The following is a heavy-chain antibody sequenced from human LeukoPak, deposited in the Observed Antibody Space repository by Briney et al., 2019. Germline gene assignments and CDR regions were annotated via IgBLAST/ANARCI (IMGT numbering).Heavy chain of an antibody. V-gene: IGHV3-30*02. CDR3: AKDRGALPGNFDY. CDR2: IRYDGSNK. D-gene: IGHD3-10*01. J-gene: IGHJ4*02. Sequence: WGSLRLSCAASGFTFSSYGMHWVRQAPGKGLEWVAFIRYDGSNKYYADSVKGQFTISRDNSKNTLYLQMNSLRAEDTAVYYCAKDRGALPGNFDYWGQGTLVTVSS. CDR1: GFTFSSYG.